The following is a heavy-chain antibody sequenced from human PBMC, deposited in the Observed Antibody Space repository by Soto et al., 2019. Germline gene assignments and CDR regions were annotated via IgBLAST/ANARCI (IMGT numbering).Heavy chain of an antibody. Sequence: EVQLVESGGGLVQPGGSLRLSCAASGFTFSCSWMNWVRQAPGKGLEWVATIKEDGSDKYYLDSVKGRFTISRDNAKNSVFLQMRGLRAEDTAGYYCLGSGSCGWGQGTLVTVSS. J-gene: IGHJ4*02. V-gene: IGHV3-7*02. D-gene: IGHD3-10*01. CDR2: IKEDGSDK. CDR3: LGSGSCG. CDR1: GFTFSCSW.